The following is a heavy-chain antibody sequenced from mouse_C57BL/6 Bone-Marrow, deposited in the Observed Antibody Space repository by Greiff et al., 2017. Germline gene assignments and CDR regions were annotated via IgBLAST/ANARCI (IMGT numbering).Heavy chain of an antibody. CDR1: GYTFTSYW. CDR2: IHPNSGST. CDR3: AGYGNYWFAY. V-gene: IGHV1-64*01. D-gene: IGHD2-1*01. J-gene: IGHJ3*01. Sequence: QVQLQQPGAELVKPGASVKLSCKASGYTFTSYWMHWVKQRPGQGLEWIGMIHPNSGSTNYNEKFKGKATLTVDKSSSTAYMQLSSLTSEDSAVYYCAGYGNYWFAYWGQGTLVTVSA.